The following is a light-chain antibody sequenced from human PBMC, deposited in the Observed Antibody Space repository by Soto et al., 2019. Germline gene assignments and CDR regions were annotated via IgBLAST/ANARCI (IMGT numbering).Light chain of an antibody. CDR1: SSNIGTGFH. Sequence: QSVLTQPPSVSGAPGQRVTISCTGSSSNIGTGFHVHWYQQLPGAAPKLLIYANTNRPSGVPARFSASKSGTSASLAITGLQAEDEADYYCRAQDSRLSALYVFGTGTKLTVL. V-gene: IGLV1-40*01. J-gene: IGLJ1*01. CDR2: ANT. CDR3: RAQDSRLSALYV.